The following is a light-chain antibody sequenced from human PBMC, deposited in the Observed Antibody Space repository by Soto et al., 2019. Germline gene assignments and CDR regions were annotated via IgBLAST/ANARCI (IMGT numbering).Light chain of an antibody. Sequence: QSALTQPPSASGSPGQSVTISCTGTSSDVGGYKYVSWYQQHPGKAPKLMIFEVNKRPSGVPDRFSGSKSVNTASLTVSGLQAEDEDDYYCSSYAGINNLGVFGTGTKVTVL. CDR2: EVN. V-gene: IGLV2-8*01. CDR1: SSDVGGYKY. J-gene: IGLJ1*01. CDR3: SSYAGINNLGV.